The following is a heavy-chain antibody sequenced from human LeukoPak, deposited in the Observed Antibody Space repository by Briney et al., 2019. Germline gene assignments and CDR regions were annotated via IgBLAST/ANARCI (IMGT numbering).Heavy chain of an antibody. CDR1: GFTFSNYG. D-gene: IGHD1-26*01. CDR3: AKDTGSYINYFDP. J-gene: IGHJ4*02. CDR2: IWYDGSNK. Sequence: GGSLRLSYAASGFTFSNYGMHWVRQAPGKGLDWVAVIWYDGSNKYYADSVKGRFTISRDNSKNTLYLQMNSLRAEDTAVYSCAKDTGSYINYFDPWGQGTLVTVSS. V-gene: IGHV3-33*06.